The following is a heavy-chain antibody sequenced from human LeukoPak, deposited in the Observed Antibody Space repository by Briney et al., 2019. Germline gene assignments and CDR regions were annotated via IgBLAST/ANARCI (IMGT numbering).Heavy chain of an antibody. Sequence: ASVKVSCKASGYTFTGYYMHWVRQAPGQGLEWMGWINPNSGGTNYAQKFQGRVTMTRDTSISTAYMELSRLRSDDTAVYYCARSPYYYDSSGYYEDAFDIWGQGTVVTVSS. CDR3: ARSPYYYDSSGYYEDAFDI. J-gene: IGHJ3*02. D-gene: IGHD3-22*01. CDR2: INPNSGGT. V-gene: IGHV1-2*02. CDR1: GYTFTGYY.